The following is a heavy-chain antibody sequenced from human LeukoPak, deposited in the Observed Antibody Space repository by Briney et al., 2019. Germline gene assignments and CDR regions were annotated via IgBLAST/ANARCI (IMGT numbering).Heavy chain of an antibody. Sequence: SETLSLTCAVYGGSFSGYYWSWIRQPPGKGLEWIGEINHSGSTNYNPSLKSRVTISVDTSKNQFSLKLSSVTAADTAVYYCAREEYQLLSFDPWGQGTLVTVSS. CDR1: GGSFSGYY. D-gene: IGHD2-2*01. V-gene: IGHV4-34*01. CDR3: AREEYQLLSFDP. J-gene: IGHJ5*02. CDR2: INHSGST.